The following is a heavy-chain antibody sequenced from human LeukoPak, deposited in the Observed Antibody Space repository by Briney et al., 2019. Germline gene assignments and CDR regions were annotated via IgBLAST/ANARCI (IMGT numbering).Heavy chain of an antibody. CDR2: INHSGST. J-gene: IGHJ5*02. CDR3: ATTSIVGATS. Sequence: SETLSLTCAVYGGSFSGYYWSWIRQPPGKGLEWIGEINHSGSTNYNPSLKSRVTISVDTSKNQFSLKLSSVTAADTAVYYCATTSIVGATSWGQGTLVTVSS. CDR1: GGSFSGYY. D-gene: IGHD1-26*01. V-gene: IGHV4-34*01.